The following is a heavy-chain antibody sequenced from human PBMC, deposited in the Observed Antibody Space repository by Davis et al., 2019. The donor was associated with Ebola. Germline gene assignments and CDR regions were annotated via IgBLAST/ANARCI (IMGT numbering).Heavy chain of an antibody. V-gene: IGHV3-30*03. Sequence: GGSLRLSCAASGFTFSSYGMHWVRQAPGKGLEWVAVISYDGSNKYYADSVKGRFTISRDNSKNTLYLQMNSLKTEDTAVYYCTSTHPLRGSLDDYWGQGTLVTVSS. D-gene: IGHD1-26*01. CDR3: TSTHPLRGSLDDY. J-gene: IGHJ4*02. CDR2: ISYDGSNK. CDR1: GFTFSSYG.